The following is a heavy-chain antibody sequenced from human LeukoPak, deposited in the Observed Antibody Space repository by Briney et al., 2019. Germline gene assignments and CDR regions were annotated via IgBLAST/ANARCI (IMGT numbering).Heavy chain of an antibody. D-gene: IGHD3-22*01. CDR3: ARETRDYYDSSGYYYPPSGNFDY. V-gene: IGHV1-18*01. CDR2: ISAYNGNT. J-gene: IGHJ4*02. Sequence: ASVKVSCKASGYTFTSYGISWVRQAPGQGLEWMGWISAYNGNTNYAQKLQGRVTITADKSTSTAYMELSSLRTEDTAVYYCARETRDYYDSSGYYYPPSGNFDYWGQGTLVTVSS. CDR1: GYTFTSYG.